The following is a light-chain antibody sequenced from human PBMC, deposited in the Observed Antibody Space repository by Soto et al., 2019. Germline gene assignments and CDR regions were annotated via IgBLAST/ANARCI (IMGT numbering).Light chain of an antibody. V-gene: IGKV1-16*01. CDR1: QGIGVY. CDR3: QQYNSYPRT. J-gene: IGKJ1*01. CDR2: DAS. Sequence: DIQMTQSPSSLSASLGDRVTITCRASQGIGVYLAWFQQKPGKAPNVLISDASTLESGVPSRFSGSGSGTEFTLTISSLQPDDFATYYCQQYNSYPRTFGQGTKVEIK.